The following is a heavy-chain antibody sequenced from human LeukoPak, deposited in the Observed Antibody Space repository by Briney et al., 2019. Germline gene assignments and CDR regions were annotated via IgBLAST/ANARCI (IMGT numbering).Heavy chain of an antibody. CDR3: ARETRYSSSWYDGGTDY. D-gene: IGHD6-13*01. CDR1: GFTFSDYY. Sequence: GGSLRLSCAASGFTFSDYYMSWIRQAPGKGLEWVSYISSSGSTIYYADSVKGRFTISRDNAKNSLYLQMNSLRAEDTAVYYCARETRYSSSWYDGGTDYWGQGTLVTVSS. CDR2: ISSSGSTI. V-gene: IGHV3-11*01. J-gene: IGHJ4*02.